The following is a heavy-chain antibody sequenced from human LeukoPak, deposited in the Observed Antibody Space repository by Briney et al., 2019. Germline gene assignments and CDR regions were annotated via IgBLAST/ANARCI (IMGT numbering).Heavy chain of an antibody. CDR3: ARGGGTVIRHFEY. CDR1: GFTFSTYS. D-gene: IGHD2/OR15-2a*01. J-gene: IGHJ4*02. V-gene: IGHV3-21*04. CDR2: ISSSRTYI. Sequence: PGGSLRLSCAASGFTFSTYSMNWVRQAPGKGLEWVSSISSSRTYIYYADSVKGRFTISRDISKNTLFLQMNSLRAEDTDVYYCARGGGTVIRHFEYWGQGTLVTVSS.